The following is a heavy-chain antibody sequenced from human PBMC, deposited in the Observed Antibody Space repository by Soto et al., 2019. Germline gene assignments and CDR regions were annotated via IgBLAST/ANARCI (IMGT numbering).Heavy chain of an antibody. D-gene: IGHD6-13*01. CDR2: ISYGGDNK. CDR3: TKARHRTSWYGLEADL. J-gene: IGHJ4*02. Sequence: QVQLVESVGGVVQPGRTLRLSCAASGFIFSDYAMHWVRQAQGKVLEWVAVISYGGDNKYYADSVRGRFAISRDNLKNTLELHMNSVNPEDTAVYLCTKARHRTSWYGLEADLWGQGTLLTVSS. V-gene: IGHV3-30*09. CDR1: GFIFSDYA.